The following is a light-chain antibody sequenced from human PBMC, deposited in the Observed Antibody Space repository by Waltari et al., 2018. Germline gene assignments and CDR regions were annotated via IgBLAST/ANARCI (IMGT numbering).Light chain of an antibody. V-gene: IGKV3-15*01. J-gene: IGKJ2*01. CDR2: GAS. CDR3: QHSDT. CDR1: QSVSSN. Sequence: EIVMTQSPGTLSVSPGEKATPSCRASQSVSSNLAWYQQKPGQSPRLLIEGASTRATGIPARFSGSGSGTDFTLTISSLQSEDFAVYYCQHSDTFGQGTKLEIK.